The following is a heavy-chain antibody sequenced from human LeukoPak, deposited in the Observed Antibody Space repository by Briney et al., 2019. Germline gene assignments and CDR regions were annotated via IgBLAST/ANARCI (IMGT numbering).Heavy chain of an antibody. CDR3: ATFGLVAALDL. J-gene: IGHJ4*02. CDR2: INPAGSET. D-gene: IGHD5-12*01. Sequence: PGGSLRLSCAASGFSFKAYWMAWVRQAPGTGLEWVANINPAGSETFHVDPVKGRFSISRDHAKNLVYLQMNSLRAEDTAVYYCATFGLVAALDLWGQGTLVTVSS. CDR1: GFSFKAYW. V-gene: IGHV3-7*01.